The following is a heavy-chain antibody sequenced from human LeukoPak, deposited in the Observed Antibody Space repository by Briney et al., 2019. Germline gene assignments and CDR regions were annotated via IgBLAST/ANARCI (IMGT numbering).Heavy chain of an antibody. CDR2: IIPIFGTA. J-gene: IGHJ4*02. Sequence: SVKVSCKASGGTFSSCAISWVRQAPGQGLEWMGGIIPIFGTANYALKFQGRVTITADESTSTAYMELSSLRSEGTAVYYCARHRTEYDSSGYPGYWGQGTLVTVSS. D-gene: IGHD3-22*01. CDR1: GGTFSSCA. CDR3: ARHRTEYDSSGYPGY. V-gene: IGHV1-69*13.